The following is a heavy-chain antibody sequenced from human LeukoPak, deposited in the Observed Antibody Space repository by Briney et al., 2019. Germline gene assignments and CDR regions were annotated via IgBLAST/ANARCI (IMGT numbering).Heavy chain of an antibody. Sequence: GGSLRLSCAASGFTFSSSAMSWVRQAPGKGLEWVSAISNNGGYTYFADSVKGRFTISRDNSNNTLYLQMNNLRTEDTAVYYCARGLQQQQILGDYYYGMDVWGQGTTVTVSS. CDR2: ISNNGGYT. D-gene: IGHD6-13*01. CDR3: ARGLQQQQILGDYYYGMDV. V-gene: IGHV3-23*01. J-gene: IGHJ6*02. CDR1: GFTFSSSA.